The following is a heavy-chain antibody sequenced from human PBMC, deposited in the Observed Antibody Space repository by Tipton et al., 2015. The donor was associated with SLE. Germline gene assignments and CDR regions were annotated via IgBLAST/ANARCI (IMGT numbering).Heavy chain of an antibody. D-gene: IGHD3-22*01. Sequence: TLSLTCTVSGGSISSSIYYWGWIRQPPGKGLEWLGSIYYSGITYYNPSLKSRVTISVDTSKNQFSLKLSSVTAADTAVYYCARHRYYYDSSGYYGYWYSDLWGRGTLVTVSS. CDR3: ARHRYYYDSSGYYGYWYSDL. CDR2: IYYSGIT. CDR1: GGSISSSIYY. V-gene: IGHV4-39*01. J-gene: IGHJ2*01.